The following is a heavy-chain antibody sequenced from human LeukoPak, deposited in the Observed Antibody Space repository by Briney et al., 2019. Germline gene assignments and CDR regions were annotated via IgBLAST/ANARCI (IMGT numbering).Heavy chain of an antibody. CDR2: IYYSGST. Sequence: SETLSLTCTVSGGSISSGDYYWSWIRQPPGKGLEWIGYIYYSGSTYYNPSLKSRVTISVDTSKNQFSLKLSSVTAADTAVYYCARGGRYYYDSSGYYYDAKVFDYWGQGTLVTVSS. J-gene: IGHJ4*02. CDR3: ARGGRYYYDSSGYYYDAKVFDY. D-gene: IGHD3-22*01. CDR1: GGSISSGDYY. V-gene: IGHV4-30-4*01.